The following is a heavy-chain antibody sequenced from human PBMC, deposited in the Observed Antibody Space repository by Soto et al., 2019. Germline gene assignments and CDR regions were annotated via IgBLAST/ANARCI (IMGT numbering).Heavy chain of an antibody. CDR3: AILPGGMDV. Sequence: QPGGSLRLSCAASGFTFSSYGMHWVRQAPGKGLEWVAVISYDGSNKYYADSVKGRFTISRDNSKNTLYLQMNSLRAEDTAVYYCAILPGGMDVWGQGTTVTVSS. J-gene: IGHJ6*02. D-gene: IGHD3-10*01. CDR2: ISYDGSNK. CDR1: GFTFSSYG. V-gene: IGHV3-30*03.